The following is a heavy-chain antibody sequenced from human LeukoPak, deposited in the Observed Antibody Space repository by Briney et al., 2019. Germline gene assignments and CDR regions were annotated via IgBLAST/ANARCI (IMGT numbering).Heavy chain of an antibody. CDR1: GFTFSSYG. D-gene: IGHD4-17*01. V-gene: IGHV3-30*02. CDR3: AKELQDGDYDPYYFDY. CDR2: IRYDGSNK. J-gene: IGHJ4*02. Sequence: GGSLRLSCAASGFTFSSYGMHWVRQAPGKGLEWVAFIRYDGSNKYYADSVKGRFTISGDNSKNTLYLQMNSLRAEDTALYYCAKELQDGDYDPYYFDYWGQGTLVTVSS.